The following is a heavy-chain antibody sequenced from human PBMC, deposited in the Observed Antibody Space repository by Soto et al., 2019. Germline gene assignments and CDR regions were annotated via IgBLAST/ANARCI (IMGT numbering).Heavy chain of an antibody. J-gene: IGHJ4*02. CDR3: AGDSSGYWGINF. CDR2: IIPSLGTP. V-gene: IGHV1-69*01. D-gene: IGHD3-22*01. Sequence: QVHLVQSGAEVKKPGSSVMVSCKASGGTFSSDAINWVRQAPGQGLEWMGVIIPSLGTPNYAQKIQGRVTITADETTNAAYMELSSLTSEDMALYYCAGDSSGYWGINFWGQGTLVTVSS. CDR1: GGTFSSDA.